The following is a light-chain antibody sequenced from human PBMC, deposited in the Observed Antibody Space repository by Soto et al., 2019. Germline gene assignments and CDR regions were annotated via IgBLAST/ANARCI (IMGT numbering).Light chain of an antibody. J-gene: IGKJ1*01. V-gene: IGKV3-15*01. Sequence: EIVLTQSPATLSVSPGERVTLSCRASQSVDINLAWYQQKPGQAPRLLIYGASTRATDMSGTFSGRGSGTEFTRTINNLRPEDFAVYYCQQYRRWPRTFGQGTKVEIK. CDR3: QQYRRWPRT. CDR2: GAS. CDR1: QSVDIN.